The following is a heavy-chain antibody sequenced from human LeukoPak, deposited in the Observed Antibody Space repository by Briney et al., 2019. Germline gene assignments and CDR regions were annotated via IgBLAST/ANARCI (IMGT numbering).Heavy chain of an antibody. D-gene: IGHD6-19*01. J-gene: IGHJ4*02. CDR3: ARVASGGWYPTGEFDY. Sequence: TGGSLRLSCAASGFTCSNYWMSWVRQAPGKGLEWVATIKEDGSEEYYVDSVKGRFTISRDNAKSSLYLQMNSLRAEDTAVYYCARVASGGWYPTGEFDYWGQGTLVTVSS. CDR2: IKEDGSEE. CDR1: GFTCSNYW. V-gene: IGHV3-7*03.